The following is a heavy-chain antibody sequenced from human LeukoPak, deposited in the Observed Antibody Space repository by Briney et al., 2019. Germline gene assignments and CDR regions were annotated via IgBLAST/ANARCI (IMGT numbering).Heavy chain of an antibody. CDR3: TRFSTASSRPAYY. Sequence: PSETLSLTCAVSGYSISSGYYWGWIRQSPGKGLDWIGNLYHSGITHYNPSLQGRITLSVDTSKNQFSLNLSSVTAADTAVYYCTRFSTASSRPAYYWGQGTLVIVSS. V-gene: IGHV4-38-2*01. CDR2: LYHSGIT. J-gene: IGHJ4*02. CDR1: GYSISSGYY. D-gene: IGHD1-14*01.